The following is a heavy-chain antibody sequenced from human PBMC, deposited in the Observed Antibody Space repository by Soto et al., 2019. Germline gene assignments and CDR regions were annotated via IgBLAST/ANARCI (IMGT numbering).Heavy chain of an antibody. CDR2: INPNSGGT. V-gene: IGHV1-2*02. D-gene: IGHD1-1*01. J-gene: IGHJ4*02. CDR3: AREQATAKPEGVDF. Sequence: ASVKVSCKASGYTFSDYYIHWVRQAPGQGLEWMGWINPNSGGTKYAPKFQGGVTMTRDTSITTAYMELSRLRSGDTAVYYCAREQATAKPEGVDFWGQGTLVTVSS. CDR1: GYTFSDYY.